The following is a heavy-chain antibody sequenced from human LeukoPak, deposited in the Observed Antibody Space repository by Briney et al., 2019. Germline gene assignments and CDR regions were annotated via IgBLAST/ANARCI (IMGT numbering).Heavy chain of an antibody. CDR1: GFTFSSYW. CDR2: IKSKTDGGTS. Sequence: GGSLRLSCAASGFTFSSYWMSWVRQAPGKGLEWVGRIKSKTDGGTSDYAAPVKGRFTISRDDSKNTLYLQMNSLKTEDTALYYCTTDGTGVRGVIGDYWGQGTLVTVSS. J-gene: IGHJ4*02. D-gene: IGHD3-10*01. CDR3: TTDGTGVRGVIGDY. V-gene: IGHV3-15*01.